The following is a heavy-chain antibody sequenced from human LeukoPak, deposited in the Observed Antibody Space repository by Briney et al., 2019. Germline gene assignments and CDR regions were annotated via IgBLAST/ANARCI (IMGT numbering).Heavy chain of an antibody. D-gene: IGHD3-16*01. V-gene: IGHV7-4-1*02. J-gene: IGHJ6*03. CDR3: AGGDTMGYYYYMDV. CDR1: GYTFTSYA. CDR2: INTNTGNP. Sequence: ASVKVSCKASGYTFTSYAMNWVRQAPGQGLEWMGWINTNTGNPTYAQGFTGRFVFSLDTSVSTAYLQISSLKAEDTAVYYCAGGDTMGYYYYMDVWGKGTTVTVSS.